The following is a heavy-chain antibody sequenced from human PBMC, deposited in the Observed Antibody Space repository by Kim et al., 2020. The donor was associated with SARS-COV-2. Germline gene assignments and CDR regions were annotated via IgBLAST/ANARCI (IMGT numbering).Heavy chain of an antibody. D-gene: IGHD1-26*01. Sequence: SETLSLTCTVSGGSISSYYWSWIRQPPGKGLEWIGYIYYSGSTNYNPSLKSRVTISVDTSKNQFSLKLSSVTAADTAVYYCARGSGSYYYYGMDVWGQGTTVTVSS. V-gene: IGHV4-59*13. J-gene: IGHJ6*02. CDR3: ARGSGSYYYYGMDV. CDR1: GGSISSYY. CDR2: IYYSGST.